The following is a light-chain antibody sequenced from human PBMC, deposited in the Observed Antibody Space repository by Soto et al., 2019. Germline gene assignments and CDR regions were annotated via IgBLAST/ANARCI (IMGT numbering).Light chain of an antibody. J-gene: IGKJ1*01. CDR2: GAS. Sequence: EIVLTQSPGTLSLSTGERATLSCRASQSVSSSCLAWYQQKPGQAPRLLIYGASSRATGIPDRFSGSGSGTDFTLTISRLEPEDFAVHYCQQYSNSPPTFGQGTKVEIK. CDR3: QQYSNSPPT. CDR1: QSVSSSC. V-gene: IGKV3-20*01.